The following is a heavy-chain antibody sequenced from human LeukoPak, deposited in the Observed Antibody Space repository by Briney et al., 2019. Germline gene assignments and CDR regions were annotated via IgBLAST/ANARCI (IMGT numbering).Heavy chain of an antibody. D-gene: IGHD3-3*01. CDR1: GFTFSSYA. CDR2: ISDSSDKT. CDR3: ARVFGVVITRFDY. Sequence: GGPLRLSCGVSGFTFSSYAMSWVRQAPGKGLEWVSAISDSSDKTYFADSVKGRFTISRDRFKNTLYLQMNSLRAEDTAIYYCARVFGVVITRFDYWGQGTLVTVSS. V-gene: IGHV3-23*01. J-gene: IGHJ4*02.